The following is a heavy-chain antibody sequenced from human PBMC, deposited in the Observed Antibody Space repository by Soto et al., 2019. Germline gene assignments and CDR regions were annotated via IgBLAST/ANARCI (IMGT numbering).Heavy chain of an antibody. CDR3: AREVGGEQWLVRYYYYYGMDV. CDR2: ISFDGGNK. D-gene: IGHD6-19*01. V-gene: IGHV3-30*03. Sequence: GGSLRLSCAASGFTFNTYGMHWVRQAPGKGLEWVAVISFDGGNKYYTDSVKGRFTISRDNSKNTLYLQMNSLRAEDTAVYYCAREVGGEQWLVRYYYYYGMDVWGQATTVTVSS. CDR1: GFTFNTYG. J-gene: IGHJ6*02.